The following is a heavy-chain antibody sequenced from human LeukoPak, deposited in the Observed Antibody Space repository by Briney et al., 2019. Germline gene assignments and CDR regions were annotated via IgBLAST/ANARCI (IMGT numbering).Heavy chain of an antibody. Sequence: GGSLRLSCAASGFTFSSYAMHWVRQAPGKGLEYVSAISSNGGYTYYANSVKGRFTISRDNSKNTLYLQMGSLRAEDMAVYYCARSMVRGVTVTNWFDPWGQGTLVTVSS. J-gene: IGHJ5*02. CDR1: GFTFSSYA. CDR2: ISSNGGYT. D-gene: IGHD3-10*01. CDR3: ARSMVRGVTVTNWFDP. V-gene: IGHV3-64*01.